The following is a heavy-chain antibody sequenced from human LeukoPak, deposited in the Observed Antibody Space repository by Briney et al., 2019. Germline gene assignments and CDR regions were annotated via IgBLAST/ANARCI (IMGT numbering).Heavy chain of an antibody. CDR1: GYTFTGCY. CDR2: INPNSGGT. CDR3: ARGYCSGGSCYSVENWSDP. J-gene: IGHJ5*02. V-gene: IGHV1-2*06. D-gene: IGHD2-15*01. Sequence: ASVKVSCKAAGYTFTGCYMFWVRQAPGQGLEWMGRINPNSGGTNYAQKFQGRVTMTRDTSISTAYMELSRLRSDDTAVYYCARGYCSGGSCYSVENWSDPWGQGTLVTVSS.